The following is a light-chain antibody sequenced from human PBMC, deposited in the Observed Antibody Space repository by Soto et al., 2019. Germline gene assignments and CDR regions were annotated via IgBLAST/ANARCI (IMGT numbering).Light chain of an antibody. J-gene: IGLJ2*01. V-gene: IGLV1-44*01. CDR3: AAWDDSLNGLV. CDR2: SSD. CDR1: NSNIGSNT. Sequence: QSVLTKPPSASGTPGQRVTISCSGSNSNIGSNTVNWYQHLPGTAPKLLIYSSDQRPSGVPDRFSGSKSDTSASLAIRGLQSEDEADYYCAAWDDSLNGLVFGGGTKVTVL.